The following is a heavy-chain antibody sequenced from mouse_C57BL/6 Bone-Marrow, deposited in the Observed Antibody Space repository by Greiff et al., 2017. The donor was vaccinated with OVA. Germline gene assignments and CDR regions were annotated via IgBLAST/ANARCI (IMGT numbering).Heavy chain of an antibody. CDR3: ARSDRNSSWFAY. J-gene: IGHJ3*01. V-gene: IGHV14-2*01. D-gene: IGHD2-1*01. Sequence: VHVKQSGAELVKPGASVKLSCTASGFNIKDYYMHWVKQRTEQGLEWIGRIDPEDGETKYAPKFQGKATITADTSSNTAYLQLSSLTSEDTAVYYCARSDRNSSWFAYWGQGTLVTVSA. CDR1: GFNIKDYY. CDR2: IDPEDGET.